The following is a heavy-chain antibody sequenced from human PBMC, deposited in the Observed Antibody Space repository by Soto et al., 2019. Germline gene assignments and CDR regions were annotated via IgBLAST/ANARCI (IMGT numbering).Heavy chain of an antibody. J-gene: IGHJ4*02. V-gene: IGHV3-21*01. CDR1: GFTFSSYS. Sequence: PGGSLRLSCAASGFTFSSYSMNWVRQAPGKGLEWVSSISSSSSYIYYADSVKGRFTISRDNAKNSLYLQMNSLRAEDTAVYYCAREVMITACVDYWGQGTLVTVSS. CDR3: AREVMITACVDY. D-gene: IGHD3-16*01. CDR2: ISSSSSYI.